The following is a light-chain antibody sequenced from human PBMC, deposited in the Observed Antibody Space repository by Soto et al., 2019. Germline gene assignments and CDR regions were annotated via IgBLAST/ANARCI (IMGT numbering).Light chain of an antibody. CDR1: QVISSY. J-gene: IGKJ1*01. V-gene: IGKV1-9*01. CDR2: EAS. Sequence: DIQLTQSPSFLSASVGDRVTITFRSSQVISSYLAWYQQKPGKAPKLLIYEASSLHSGVSSRFSGSGSGTEFTLTISSLQPNDSATYYCQQYTTYWTFGQGTKVDIK. CDR3: QQYTTYWT.